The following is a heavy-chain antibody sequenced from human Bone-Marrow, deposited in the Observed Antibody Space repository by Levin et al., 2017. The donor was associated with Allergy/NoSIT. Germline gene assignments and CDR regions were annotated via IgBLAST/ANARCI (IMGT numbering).Heavy chain of an antibody. V-gene: IGHV1-2*02. D-gene: IGHD6-13*01. J-gene: IGHJ5*02. CDR3: ARSIEAADYNWFDP. Sequence: ASVKVSCKASGYTFTTYGISWLRQAPGQGPEWMGWINPSSGGTYYIQKFQGRVTMTRDTSINTAYLDLSSLTSGDTAIYYCARSIEAADYNWFDPWGQGTLVTVSS. CDR2: INPSSGGT. CDR1: GYTFTTYG.